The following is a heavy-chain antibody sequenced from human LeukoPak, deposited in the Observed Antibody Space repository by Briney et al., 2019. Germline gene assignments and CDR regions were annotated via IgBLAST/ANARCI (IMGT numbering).Heavy chain of an antibody. V-gene: IGHV3-21*01. CDR3: QVVVLYYFDY. CDR2: ISSGGSYI. CDR1: GFTFSTYS. D-gene: IGHD3-22*01. Sequence: VGSLRLSCAASGFTFSTYSMNWVRQAPGKGLEWVSSISSGGSYINYTDSVKGRFTISRDNAKNSLYLQMNSLRDEDTAVYYCQVVVLYYFDYWGQGTLVTVSS. J-gene: IGHJ4*02.